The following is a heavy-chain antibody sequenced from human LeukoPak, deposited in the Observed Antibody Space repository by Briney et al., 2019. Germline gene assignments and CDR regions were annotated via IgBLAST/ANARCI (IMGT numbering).Heavy chain of an antibody. J-gene: IGHJ4*02. CDR3: PRGGGGQWLYYFDF. Sequence: PSETLSLTCTVSGGSISSSSYYWGWIRQPPGKGLEWIGSIYYSGSTNYTPSLKSRVTISVDTSKNQFSLKLTSVTAADTAVYSWPRGGGGQWLYYFDFWGQGTLVTVSS. CDR2: IYYSGST. CDR1: GGSISSSSYY. V-gene: IGHV4-39*01. D-gene: IGHD6-19*01.